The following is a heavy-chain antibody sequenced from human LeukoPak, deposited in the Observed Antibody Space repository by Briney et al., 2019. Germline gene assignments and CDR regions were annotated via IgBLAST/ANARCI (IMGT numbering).Heavy chain of an antibody. D-gene: IGHD1-26*01. J-gene: IGHJ4*02. V-gene: IGHV3-30*03. CDR2: ISYDGSNK. CDR3: ARASGSYHKTYYFDY. Sequence: QPGGSLRLSCAASGFTFSSYGMHWVRQAPGKGLEWVAVISYDGSNKYYADSVKGRFTISRDNSKNTLYLQMNSLRAEDTAVYYCARASGSYHKTYYFDYWGQGTLVTVSS. CDR1: GFTFSSYG.